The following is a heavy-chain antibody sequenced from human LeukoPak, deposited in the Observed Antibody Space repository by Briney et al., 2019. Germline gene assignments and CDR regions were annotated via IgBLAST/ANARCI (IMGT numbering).Heavy chain of an antibody. CDR1: GFTFSSYW. J-gene: IGHJ2*01. D-gene: IGHD3-9*01. Sequence: GGSLRLSCAASGFTFSSYWMSWVRQAPGRGLEWVANIKQDGSEKYYVDSVKGRFTISRDNAKNSLYLQMNSLRAEDTAVYYCARTYFDYYWYFDLWGRGTLVTVSS. CDR3: ARTYFDYYWYFDL. CDR2: IKQDGSEK. V-gene: IGHV3-7*01.